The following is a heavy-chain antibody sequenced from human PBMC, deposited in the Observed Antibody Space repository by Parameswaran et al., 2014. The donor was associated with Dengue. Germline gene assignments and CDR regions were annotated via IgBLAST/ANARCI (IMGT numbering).Heavy chain of an antibody. CDR2: INSDGSSR. J-gene: IGHJ6*02. V-gene: IGHV3-74*01. CDR3: ARLYSGSYFPPYYYGMDV. D-gene: IGHD1-26*01. Sequence: WTRQPPGKGLVWVAHINSDGSSRSYADSVKGRFTISRDNAKNTLYVQMNSLRAEDTAVHYCARLYSGSYFPPYYYGMDVWGQGTTVTVSS.